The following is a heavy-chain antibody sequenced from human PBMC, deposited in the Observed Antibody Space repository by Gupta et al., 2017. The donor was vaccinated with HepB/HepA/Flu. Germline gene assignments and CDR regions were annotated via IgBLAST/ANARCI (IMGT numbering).Heavy chain of an antibody. V-gene: IGHV2-5*02. CDR3: AHSLYYYDSSAYGDWFDP. CDR1: GFSLSTSGGG. J-gene: IGHJ5*02. D-gene: IGHD3-22*01. Sequence: QIPLKESGPTLVKPTQTLTLTCTFSGFSLSTSGGGVGWIRQPPGKALEWLALIYWDDDKRYSPSLKSRLTITKDTSKNQVVLTMTNMDPVDTATYYCAHSLYYYDSSAYGDWFDPWGQGTLVTVSS. CDR2: IYWDDDK.